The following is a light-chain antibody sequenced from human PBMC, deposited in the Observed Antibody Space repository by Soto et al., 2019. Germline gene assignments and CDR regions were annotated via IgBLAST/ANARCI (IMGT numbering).Light chain of an antibody. Sequence: EIVLTQSPATLYLSPGARVTLSCRASQSVTSYLAWYQQKPGQAPRLLIYDASNWATGIPARFSGSGSGTDFTLSISRREPEDFAVYDCQQRSNWHPWTFGQGTKVEIK. J-gene: IGKJ1*01. CDR1: QSVTSY. CDR2: DAS. CDR3: QQRSNWHPWT. V-gene: IGKV3-11*01.